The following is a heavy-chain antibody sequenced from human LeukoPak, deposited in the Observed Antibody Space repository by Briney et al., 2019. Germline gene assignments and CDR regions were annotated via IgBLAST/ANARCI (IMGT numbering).Heavy chain of an antibody. V-gene: IGHV1-18*01. CDR1: GYNFSTYA. CDR3: ARTVGGSSYGYPNYYFDY. D-gene: IGHD5-18*01. Sequence: ASVKVSCKASGYNFSTYAITWVRQVPGQAPDWMGWISAFNGNPNYARKLQGRVTMTTDTSTRTAYMDVRSLRSDDTAMYYCARTVGGSSYGYPNYYFDYWGQGTLVTVSS. CDR2: ISAFNGNP. J-gene: IGHJ4*02.